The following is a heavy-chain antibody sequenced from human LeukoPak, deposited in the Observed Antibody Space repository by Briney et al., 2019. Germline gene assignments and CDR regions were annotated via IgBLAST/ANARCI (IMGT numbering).Heavy chain of an antibody. CDR2: INPSGGST. J-gene: IGHJ4*02. V-gene: IGHV1-46*01. CDR3: ARAYNSNDKFDY. Sequence: AAVTVSCKASGYSFISYYIHWVRHAPGHGLEWMGRINPSGGSTSYAQNFQGRVTMTRDTSTSTVYMDLSSLTSEDTAVYYCARAYNSNDKFDYWGQGTLVTVSS. CDR1: GYSFISYY. D-gene: IGHD1-1*01.